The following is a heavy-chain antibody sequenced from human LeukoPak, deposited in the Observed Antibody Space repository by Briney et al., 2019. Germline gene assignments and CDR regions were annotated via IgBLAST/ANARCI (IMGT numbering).Heavy chain of an antibody. CDR2: INLNSGNT. CDR1: GYTFTSYD. Sequence: ASVKVSCKASGYTFTSYDINWVRQATGQGLEWMGWINLNSGNTGYAQNFQGRLTVTRDTSINTAYMELGTLRSEDTAIYYCARVTGSIDYWGQGTLATVSS. J-gene: IGHJ4*02. CDR3: ARVTGSIDY. V-gene: IGHV1-8*01. D-gene: IGHD1-26*01.